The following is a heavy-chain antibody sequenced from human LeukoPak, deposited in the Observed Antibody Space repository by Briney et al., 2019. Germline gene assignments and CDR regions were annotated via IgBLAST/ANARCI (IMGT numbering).Heavy chain of an antibody. CDR1: GGSISSYY. D-gene: IGHD4-17*01. V-gene: IGHV4-59*01. CDR3: ARGNGDYIEYFQH. J-gene: IGHJ1*01. Sequence: SETLSLTCTVSGGSISSYYWSWIRQPPGKGLEWIGCTHYSGSTKYNPSLKSRVTISVDASKNQFSLKLISVTAADTALYYCARGNGDYIEYFQHWGQGTLDTVSS. CDR2: THYSGST.